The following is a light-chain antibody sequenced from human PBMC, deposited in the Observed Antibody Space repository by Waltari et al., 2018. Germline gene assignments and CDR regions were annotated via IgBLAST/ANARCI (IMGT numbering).Light chain of an antibody. J-gene: IGLJ1*01. CDR2: NND. CDR1: YSNVGNVN. V-gene: IGLV1-47*01. CDR3: AAWDGSLSGYV. Sequence: QSVLTQPPSASATPGQRVTISCSGSYSNVGNVNVYWYQQLPGTAPRLLIFNNDVPAPGFSDPFSGSESGASAFLAMSGLRSEDEADYDCAAWDGSLSGYVFGIGTKVTVL.